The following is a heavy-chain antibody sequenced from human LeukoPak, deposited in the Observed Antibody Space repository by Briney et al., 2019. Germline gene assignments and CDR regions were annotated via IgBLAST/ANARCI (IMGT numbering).Heavy chain of an antibody. CDR3: ARDSVLLWFGEFLFDY. Sequence: ASVKVSCKASGYTFTVYYMHWVRQAPGQGLVWMGWINPNSGGTNYAQKFQGRVTMTRDTPISTAYMELSRLRSDDTAVYYCARDSVLLWFGEFLFDYWGQGTLVTVSS. V-gene: IGHV1-2*02. CDR1: GYTFTVYY. D-gene: IGHD3-10*01. CDR2: INPNSGGT. J-gene: IGHJ4*02.